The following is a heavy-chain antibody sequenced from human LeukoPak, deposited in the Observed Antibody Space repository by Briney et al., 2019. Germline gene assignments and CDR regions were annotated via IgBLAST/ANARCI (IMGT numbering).Heavy chain of an antibody. CDR1: GFTFSSYA. CDR3: ARVSCSSTSCSLPYY. Sequence: GGSLRLSCAASGFTFSSYAFHWVRQAPGKGLEWVATLSFDGSNKYYADSVKGRFTFSRDNSKRTLYLQMNSLRAEDTAVYYCARVSCSSTSCSLPYYWGQGTLVTVSS. V-gene: IGHV3-30*04. D-gene: IGHD2-2*01. CDR2: LSFDGSNK. J-gene: IGHJ4*02.